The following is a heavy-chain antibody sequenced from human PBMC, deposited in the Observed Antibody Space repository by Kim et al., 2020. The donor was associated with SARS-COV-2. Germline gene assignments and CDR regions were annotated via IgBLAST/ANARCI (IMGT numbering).Heavy chain of an antibody. Sequence: ASVKVSCKVSGYTLTELSMHWVRQAPGKGLEWMGGFDPEDGETIYAQKFQGRVTMTEDTSTDTAYMELSSLRSEDTAVYYCATDYSSSYGMDVWGQGTTVTVSS. CDR3: ATDYSSSYGMDV. V-gene: IGHV1-24*01. J-gene: IGHJ6*02. CDR1: GYTLTELS. CDR2: FDPEDGET. D-gene: IGHD6-6*01.